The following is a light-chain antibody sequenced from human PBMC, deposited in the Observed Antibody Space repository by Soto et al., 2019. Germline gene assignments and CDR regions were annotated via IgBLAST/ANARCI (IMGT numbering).Light chain of an antibody. CDR3: QQRSDWPIT. CDR2: GAS. V-gene: IGKV3-11*01. Sequence: DIVLTQSPATLSLSPGERATLSCRASQSIASYLAWYQQKPGQAPSLLIYGASNRATGIPARFSGSGSGTAFTLTISSLEPEDFAVYYCQQRSDWPITFGQGTRLEIK. CDR1: QSIASY. J-gene: IGKJ5*01.